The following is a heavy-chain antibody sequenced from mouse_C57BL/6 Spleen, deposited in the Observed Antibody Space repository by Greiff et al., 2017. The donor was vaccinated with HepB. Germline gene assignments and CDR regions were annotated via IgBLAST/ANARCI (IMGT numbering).Heavy chain of an antibody. CDR2: IHPNSGST. CDR1: GYTFTSYW. Sequence: QVQLQQPGAELVKPGASVKLSCKASGYTFTSYWMHWVKQRPGQDLEWIGMIHPNSGSTNYNEKFKSKATLTVDKSSSTAYMQLSSLTSEDSAVYYCARHGSSYGYFDVWGTGTTVTVSS. CDR3: ARHGSSYGYFDV. D-gene: IGHD1-1*01. J-gene: IGHJ1*03. V-gene: IGHV1-64*01.